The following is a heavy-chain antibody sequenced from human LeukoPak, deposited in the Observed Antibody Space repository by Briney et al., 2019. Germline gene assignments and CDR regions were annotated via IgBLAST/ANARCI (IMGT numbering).Heavy chain of an antibody. J-gene: IGHJ4*02. CDR3: ARDGSLPDY. CDR1: GFNFSNHW. Sequence: GGSLRLSCAASGFNFSNHWMHWVRQTPGKGLVWVSRIISDGSSTSYADSVKGRFTISRDNAKSTMYLQMTSLRAEDTAVYYCARDGSLPDYWGRGTLVTVSS. CDR2: IISDGSST. V-gene: IGHV3-74*01.